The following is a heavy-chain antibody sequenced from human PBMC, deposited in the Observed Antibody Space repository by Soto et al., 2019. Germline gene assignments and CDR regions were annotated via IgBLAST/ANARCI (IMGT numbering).Heavy chain of an antibody. CDR3: ARVWCSGGSCCYYGMDV. V-gene: IGHV1-69*12. CDR1: GGTFSSYA. CDR2: IIPIFGTA. J-gene: IGHJ6*02. D-gene: IGHD2-15*01. Sequence: QVQLVQSGAAVKKPGSSVTVSCKASGGTFSSYAISWVRQAPGQGLEWMGGIIPIFGTANYAQKFQGRVTITADESTSTDYMELSSLRSEDTAVYYCARVWCSGGSCCYYGMDVWGQGTTVTVSS.